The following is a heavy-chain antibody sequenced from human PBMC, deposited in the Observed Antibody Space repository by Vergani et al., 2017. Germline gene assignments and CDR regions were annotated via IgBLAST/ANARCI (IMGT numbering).Heavy chain of an antibody. D-gene: IGHD1-1*01. CDR2: ISAYNGNT. J-gene: IGHJ2*01. Sequence: QVQLVQSGAEVKKPGSSVKVSCKASGSTFTSYGISWVRQAPGQGLGWMGLISAYNGNTNYANKLQGRVTMTTDTAKSTAYMELRSLRSDDTVVYYCAREVHLDDWYFDRWGRGTLVTVAS. V-gene: IGHV1-18*01. CDR1: GSTFTSYG. CDR3: AREVHLDDWYFDR.